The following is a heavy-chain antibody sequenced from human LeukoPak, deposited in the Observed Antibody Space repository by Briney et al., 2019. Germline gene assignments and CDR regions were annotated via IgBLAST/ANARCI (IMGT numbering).Heavy chain of an antibody. D-gene: IGHD5-12*01. V-gene: IGHV4-59*01. Sequence: PSETLSLTCTVSGGPISSYYWSWIRQPPGKGLEWIGYIYYSGSTNYNPSLKSRVTISVDTSKNQFSLKLSSVTAADTAVYYCARVSSGNDPFCFDYGGREPLVTVSS. CDR2: IYYSGST. CDR1: GGPISSYY. CDR3: ARVSSGNDPFCFDY. J-gene: IGHJ4*02.